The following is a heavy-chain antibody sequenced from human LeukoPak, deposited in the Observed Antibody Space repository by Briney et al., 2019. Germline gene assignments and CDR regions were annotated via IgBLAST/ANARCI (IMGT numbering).Heavy chain of an antibody. V-gene: IGHV3-21*01. CDR3: AGGPSGYHNT. Sequence: GGSLRLSCAASGFTFSSYSMNWVRQAPGKGLEWVSSISSSSSYIYYADSVKGRSTISRDNAKNSLYLQMNSLRAEDTAVYYCAGGPSGYHNTGGQGTLVTVSS. D-gene: IGHD5-12*01. CDR1: GFTFSSYS. J-gene: IGHJ4*02. CDR2: ISSSSSYI.